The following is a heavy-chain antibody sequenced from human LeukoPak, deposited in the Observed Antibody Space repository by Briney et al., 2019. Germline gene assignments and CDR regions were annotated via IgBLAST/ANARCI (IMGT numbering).Heavy chain of an antibody. V-gene: IGHV3-74*01. CDR1: GFTFSSYW. D-gene: IGHD3-10*01. J-gene: IGHJ4*02. CDR2: INTDGSST. Sequence: PGGSLRLSCAASGFTFSSYWMHWVRQAPGKGLVWVSRINTDGSSTSYADSVKGRITISRDNAKNTLYLQMSSLGAEDTAVYYCARHRVYGYYFDYWGQGTLVTVSS. CDR3: ARHRVYGYYFDY.